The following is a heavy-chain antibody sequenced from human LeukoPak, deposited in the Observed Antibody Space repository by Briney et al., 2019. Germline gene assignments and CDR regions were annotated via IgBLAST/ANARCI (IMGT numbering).Heavy chain of an antibody. J-gene: IGHJ5*02. CDR3: VRGVGGDSRFDP. Sequence: GGSLRLSCAASGFTFSSYWMHWVRHAPGKGLVWVSRINSDESSTTYADSVRGRFTISRDNAKNTLYLQMNSLRAEDTAVYYCVRGVGGDSRFDPWGQGTLVTVSS. CDR2: INSDESST. CDR1: GFTFSSYW. D-gene: IGHD1-26*01. V-gene: IGHV3-74*03.